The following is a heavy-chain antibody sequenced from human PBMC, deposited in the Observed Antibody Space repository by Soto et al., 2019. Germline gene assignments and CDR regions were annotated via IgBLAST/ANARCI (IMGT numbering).Heavy chain of an antibody. Sequence: GGSLRLSCAASGFTFSPYAMTWVRQAPGKGLEWVSSISGSGGNTNYADSVKGRFTVSRDNSKNTLYLQMNSLRAEDTAVYYRAKIRSGYPAWYFDYWGQGTLVTVSS. V-gene: IGHV3-23*01. D-gene: IGHD3-22*01. CDR1: GFTFSPYA. CDR2: ISGSGGNT. CDR3: AKIRSGYPAWYFDY. J-gene: IGHJ4*02.